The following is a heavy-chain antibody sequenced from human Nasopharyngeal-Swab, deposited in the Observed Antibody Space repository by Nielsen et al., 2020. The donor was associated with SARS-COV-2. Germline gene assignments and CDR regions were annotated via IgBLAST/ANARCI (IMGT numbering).Heavy chain of an antibody. J-gene: IGHJ6*03. Sequence: GESLKISCKGSGYSFTSYWISWVRQMPGKGLEWMGRIDPSDSYTNYSPSFQGHVTISADKFISTAYLQWSSLKASDTAMYYCARRAYCSGGSCYSPYYYYMDVWGKGTTVTVSS. CDR2: IDPSDSYT. D-gene: IGHD2-15*01. V-gene: IGHV5-10-1*01. CDR1: GYSFTSYW. CDR3: ARRAYCSGGSCYSPYYYYMDV.